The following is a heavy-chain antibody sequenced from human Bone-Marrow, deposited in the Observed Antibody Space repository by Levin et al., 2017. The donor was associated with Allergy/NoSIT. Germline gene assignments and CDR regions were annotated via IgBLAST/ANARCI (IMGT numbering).Heavy chain of an antibody. D-gene: IGHD2-15*01. CDR3: ARGDCYSGSCYGPDWFDP. CDR2: INPNSGNT. V-gene: IGHV1-8*01. J-gene: IGHJ5*02. Sequence: ASVKVSCKTSGYSFTSYNVYWVRQAPGQGLEWMGYINPNSGNTGYAQKFQGRVTVTRNSSITTAYMELSGLRSEDTAMYYCARGDCYSGSCYGPDWFDPWGQGTQVTVSS. CDR1: GYSFTSYN.